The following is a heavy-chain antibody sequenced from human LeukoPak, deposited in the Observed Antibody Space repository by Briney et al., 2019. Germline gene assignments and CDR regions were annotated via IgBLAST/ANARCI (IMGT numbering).Heavy chain of an antibody. CDR1: GYTFTGYY. D-gene: IGHD3-3*01. CDR3: ARGRVVIIGSYALSLDY. J-gene: IGHJ4*02. Sequence: ASVKLSRNASGYTFTGYYMHWVRHAPGQGLEWMGWINPNSGGTKYAQKSQGRVNMTRHTTISTAYMKLSRLRSDDTAVYYCARGRVVIIGSYALSLDYWGQGTLVTVSS. V-gene: IGHV1-2*02. CDR2: INPNSGGT.